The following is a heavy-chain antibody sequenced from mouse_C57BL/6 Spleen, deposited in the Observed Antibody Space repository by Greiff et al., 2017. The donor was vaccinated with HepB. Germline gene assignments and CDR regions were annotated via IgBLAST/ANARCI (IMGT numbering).Heavy chain of an antibody. Sequence: QVQLKQPGTELVKPGASVKLSCKASGYTFTSYWMHWVKQRPGQGLEWIGNINPSNGGTNYNEKFKSKATLTVDKSSSTAYMQLSSLTSEDSAVYYCARSKISGYGMDYWGQGTSVTVSS. J-gene: IGHJ4*01. D-gene: IGHD3-2*02. V-gene: IGHV1-53*01. CDR2: INPSNGGT. CDR3: ARSKISGYGMDY. CDR1: GYTFTSYW.